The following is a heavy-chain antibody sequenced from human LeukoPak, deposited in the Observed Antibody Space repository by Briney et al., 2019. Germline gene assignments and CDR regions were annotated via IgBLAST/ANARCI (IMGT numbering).Heavy chain of an antibody. Sequence: PSETLSLTCAVSGYSISSGYYWGWIRQPPGKGLGWIGSMYHNRGTYYNPSLKSRVTISMDTSKNQFSLRLSSVTAADTAVYYCASYYASGVSAYDYFGMDVWGKGTTVTVSS. D-gene: IGHD3-10*01. CDR3: ASYYASGVSAYDYFGMDV. CDR1: GYSISSGYY. J-gene: IGHJ6*04. CDR2: MYHNRGT. V-gene: IGHV4-38-2*01.